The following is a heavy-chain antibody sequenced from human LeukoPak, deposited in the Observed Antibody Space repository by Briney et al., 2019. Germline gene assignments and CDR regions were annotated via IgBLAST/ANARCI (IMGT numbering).Heavy chain of an antibody. CDR1: GFTFSRHD. Sequence: GGSLRLSCVASGFTFSRHDMNWVRQAPGKGLEWVAVISYDGSNKYYADSVKGRFTISRDNSKNTLYLQMNSLRTEDTAVYYCARDMMRGGQLVSYWGQGTLVTVSS. D-gene: IGHD6-13*01. CDR2: ISYDGSNK. CDR3: ARDMMRGGQLVSY. J-gene: IGHJ4*02. V-gene: IGHV3-30*03.